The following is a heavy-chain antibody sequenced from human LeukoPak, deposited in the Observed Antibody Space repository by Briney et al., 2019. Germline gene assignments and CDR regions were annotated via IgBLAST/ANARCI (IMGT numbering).Heavy chain of an antibody. CDR1: GFTVSSNY. V-gene: IGHV3-53*05. CDR3: AKGPTTVTTWGYFQH. J-gene: IGHJ1*01. D-gene: IGHD4-17*01. CDR2: IYSGGTT. Sequence: PGGSLRLSCAASGFTVSSNYMSWVRQAPGKGLEWVSVIYSGGTTYYADSVKGRFTISRDNSKNTLYLQMNSLRAEDTAVYYCAKGPTTVTTWGYFQHWGQGTLVTVSS.